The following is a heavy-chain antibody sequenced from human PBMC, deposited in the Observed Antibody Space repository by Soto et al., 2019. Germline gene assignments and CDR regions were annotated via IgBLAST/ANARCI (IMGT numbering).Heavy chain of an antibody. V-gene: IGHV4-30-4*01. D-gene: IGHD3-22*01. J-gene: IGHJ4*02. CDR1: GGSISSGDYY. CDR2: IYYSGST. Sequence: QVQLQESGPGLVKPSQTLSLTCTVSGGSISSGDYYWSWIRQPPGKGLEWIGYIYYSGSTYYNPYLKGPVTISVDAYMILCSPKLPSGTAADTAVYDCARGRLLLRYFDYWGQGTLVTVSS. CDR3: ARGRLLLRYFDY.